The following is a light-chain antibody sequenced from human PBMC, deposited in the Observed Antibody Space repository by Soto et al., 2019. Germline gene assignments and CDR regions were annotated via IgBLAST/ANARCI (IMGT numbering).Light chain of an antibody. J-gene: IGKJ4*02. V-gene: IGKV3-20*01. CDR2: GTS. CDR3: QQYGSSPRT. Sequence: EVVLTQSPGTLSLSPGERATLSCRASQSVSSTYLAWYQQKPGQAPRLLLYGTSNRATGIPDRFSGSGSGTDFTLTISSLEPEDFAVYYCQQYGSSPRTFGGGTKV. CDR1: QSVSSTY.